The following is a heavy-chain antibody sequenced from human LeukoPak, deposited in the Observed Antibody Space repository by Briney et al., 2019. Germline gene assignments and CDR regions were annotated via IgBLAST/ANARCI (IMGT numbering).Heavy chain of an antibody. D-gene: IGHD6-19*01. V-gene: IGHV4-39*01. J-gene: IGHJ6*02. Sequence: KTGGSLRLSCAASGFTFSSYSMNWVRQPPGKGLEWIGNIYFTGSTYYNPSLKSRVTISVDTSKNQFSLNLTSVTAADTAEYYCARRSIAVAGDAYYYGMDVWGQGTTVTVSS. CDR2: IYFTGST. CDR1: GFTFSSYSMN. CDR3: ARRSIAVAGDAYYYGMDV.